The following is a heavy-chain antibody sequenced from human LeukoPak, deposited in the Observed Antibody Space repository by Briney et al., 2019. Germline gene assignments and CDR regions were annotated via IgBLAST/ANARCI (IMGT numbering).Heavy chain of an antibody. CDR1: GYTLTELS. D-gene: IGHD3-10*01. CDR2: FDPEDGET. J-gene: IGHJ6*04. Sequence: ASVKLSCKVSGYTLTELSMHWVRQAPGKGLEWMGGFDPEDGETIYAQKFQGRVTMTEDTSTDTAYMELSSLRSEDTVVYYCATPSGRPLKSGVNRIGEFSYYYYGMDVWGKGTTVTVSS. CDR3: ATPSGRPLKSGVNRIGEFSYYYYGMDV. V-gene: IGHV1-24*01.